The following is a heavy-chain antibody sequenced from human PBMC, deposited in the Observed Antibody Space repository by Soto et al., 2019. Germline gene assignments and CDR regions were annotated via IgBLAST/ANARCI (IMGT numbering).Heavy chain of an antibody. V-gene: IGHV1-18*01. CDR3: AASTATSSL. J-gene: IGHJ4*02. CDR2: INGYNGNT. CDR1: GYSFTNYG. D-gene: IGHD1-1*01. Sequence: QVQLVQSGAEVKKPGASVKVSCKASGYSFTNYGFSWVRQAHGQGLEGMGWINGYNGNTNYAPKLQGRFTMTTDTSTSTAHMELGSLTSDDTAVYFCAASTATSSLWGQGTLVTVSS.